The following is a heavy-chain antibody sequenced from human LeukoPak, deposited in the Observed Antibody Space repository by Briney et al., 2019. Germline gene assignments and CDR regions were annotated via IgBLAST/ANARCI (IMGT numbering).Heavy chain of an antibody. CDR3: ATASPRMYYYDSSGYPKIYYYGMDV. Sequence: ASVKVSCKVSGYTLTELSMRWVRQAPGKGLEWMGGFDPEDGETIYAQKFQGRVTMTEDTSADTAYMELSSLRSEDTAVYYCATASPRMYYYDSSGYPKIYYYGMDVWGQGTTVTVSS. D-gene: IGHD3-22*01. CDR1: GYTLTELS. V-gene: IGHV1-24*01. CDR2: FDPEDGET. J-gene: IGHJ6*02.